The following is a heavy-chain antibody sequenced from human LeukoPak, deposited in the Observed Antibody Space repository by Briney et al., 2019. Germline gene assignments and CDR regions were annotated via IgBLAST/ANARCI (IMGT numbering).Heavy chain of an antibody. CDR2: TSAYNGKT. J-gene: IGHJ6*02. Sequence: ASVTVSCKASGYTFTSYGSSGLRQARGQGLEGMGWTSAYNGKTNYAQKLQGRVTMTTETSTRTAYMELRSLKSDNTAVYYCAREVDTDMVKYYSGMDVWGQGTTVIVSS. CDR3: AREVDTDMVKYYSGMDV. D-gene: IGHD5-18*01. V-gene: IGHV1-18*01. CDR1: GYTFTSYG.